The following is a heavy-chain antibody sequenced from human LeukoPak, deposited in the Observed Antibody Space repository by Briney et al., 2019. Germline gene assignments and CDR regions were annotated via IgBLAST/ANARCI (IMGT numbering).Heavy chain of an antibody. D-gene: IGHD1-26*01. J-gene: IGHJ4*02. CDR3: ARRSSGSPPYYFGY. V-gene: IGHV3-74*01. Sequence: GGSLRLTCAASGLTFSSYWMHWGRQAPGKGLVWVSRINSDGSSTSYADSVKGRFTISRDNAKNTLYLQMNGLRAEDTAVYYCARRSSGSPPYYFGYWGQGTLVTVSS. CDR2: INSDGSST. CDR1: GLTFSSYW.